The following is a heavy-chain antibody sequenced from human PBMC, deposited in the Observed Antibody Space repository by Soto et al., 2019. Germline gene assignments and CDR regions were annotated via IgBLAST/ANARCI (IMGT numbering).Heavy chain of an antibody. J-gene: IGHJ4*02. D-gene: IGHD1-1*01. Sequence: GASVKVSCKASGGTFSSYAISWVRQAPGKGLEWMGGIDPEDGETNYAQKFQGRVTMTEDTSTDTAYMELSSLRSEDTAVYYCATVEKVQAYYFDYWGQGTLVTVSS. CDR1: GGTFSSYA. V-gene: IGHV1-24*01. CDR3: ATVEKVQAYYFDY. CDR2: IDPEDGET.